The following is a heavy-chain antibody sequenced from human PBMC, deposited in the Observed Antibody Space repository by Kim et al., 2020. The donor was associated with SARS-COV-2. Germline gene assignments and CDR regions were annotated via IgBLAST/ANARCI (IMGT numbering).Heavy chain of an antibody. J-gene: IGHJ3*02. V-gene: IGHV4-59*01. Sequence: SETLSLTCTVSGGSISSYYWSWIRQPPGKGLEWIGYIYYSGSTNYNPSLKSRVTISVDTSKNQFSLKLSSVTAADTAVYYCARAFWPLGSSWGAFDIWGQGTMVTVSS. CDR2: IYYSGST. CDR3: ARAFWPLGSSWGAFDI. CDR1: GGSISSYY. D-gene: IGHD6-13*01.